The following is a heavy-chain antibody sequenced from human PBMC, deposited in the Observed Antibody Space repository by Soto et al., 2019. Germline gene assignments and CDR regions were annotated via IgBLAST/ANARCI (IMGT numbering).Heavy chain of an antibody. CDR2: ISGSGSST. Sequence: EVQLLESGGGLVQPGGSLRLSCAASGFTFSSYAMTWVRQAPGKGLEWVSAISGSGSSTYYADSLKGRLTISRDNSKNTLYLQMSSLRAEDTALYYCAKDLGYCSGGSCLRFDYWGQGTLVTVSS. CDR1: GFTFSSYA. J-gene: IGHJ4*02. D-gene: IGHD2-15*01. CDR3: AKDLGYCSGGSCLRFDY. V-gene: IGHV3-23*01.